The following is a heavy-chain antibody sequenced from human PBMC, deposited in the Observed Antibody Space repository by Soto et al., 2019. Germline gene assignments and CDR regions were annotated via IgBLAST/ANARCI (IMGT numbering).Heavy chain of an antibody. CDR2: IYYIGST. CDR3: ARTGFCSGGACYPNWFDP. J-gene: IGHJ5*02. CDR1: GGSVSSASYY. Sequence: SETLSLTCTVSGGSVSSASYYWSWIRQPPGRGPEWIGYIYYIGSTRYNPSLKSRVTMSVDTSKNQFSLKLSSVTAADTAVYYCARTGFCSGGACYPNWFDPWGQGTLVTVSS. V-gene: IGHV4-61*01. D-gene: IGHD2-15*01.